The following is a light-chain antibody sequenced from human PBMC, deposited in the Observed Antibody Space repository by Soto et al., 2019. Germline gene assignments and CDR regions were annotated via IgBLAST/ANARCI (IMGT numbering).Light chain of an antibody. V-gene: IGKV3-20*01. CDR3: QQYDNSPWT. J-gene: IGKJ1*01. CDR2: GAS. Sequence: EIVLTQSPGTLSLSPGERATLSCRASQSVSSSFLAWYQQKPGQAPRLLIYGASSRATGIPDRFSGSGSETEFPLTTSSLDPEDFAVYCGQQYDNSPWTFGQGTKVQIK. CDR1: QSVSSSF.